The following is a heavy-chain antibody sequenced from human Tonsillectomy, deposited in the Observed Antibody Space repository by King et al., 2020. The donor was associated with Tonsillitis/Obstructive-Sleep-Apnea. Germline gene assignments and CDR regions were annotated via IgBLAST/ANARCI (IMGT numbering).Heavy chain of an antibody. D-gene: IGHD4-17*01. CDR1: GFTFSDHY. J-gene: IGHJ3*02. CDR2: TRHKANSYTT. Sequence: VQLVESGGGLVKPGGSLRLSCAASGFTFSDHYMDWVRQAPGKGLEWVGRTRHKANSYTTEYAASVKGRFTISRDDSKNSRYLQRNSLKTEDTAVYYCARGEDGDYEDDFDIWGQGTMVTVSS. V-gene: IGHV3-72*01. CDR3: ARGEDGDYEDDFDI.